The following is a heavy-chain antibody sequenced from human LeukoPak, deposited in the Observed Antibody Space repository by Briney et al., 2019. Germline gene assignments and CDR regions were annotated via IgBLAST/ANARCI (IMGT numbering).Heavy chain of an antibody. CDR1: GYTFTSYA. D-gene: IGHD3-10*01. CDR2: INAGNGNT. V-gene: IGHV1-3*01. Sequence: ASVKVSCKASGYTFTSYAMHWVRQAPGQRLEWMGWINAGNGNTKYSQKFQGRVTITRDTPASTAYMELSSLRSEDTAVYYCARVVLWFGEPFDYWGQGTLVTVSS. J-gene: IGHJ4*02. CDR3: ARVVLWFGEPFDY.